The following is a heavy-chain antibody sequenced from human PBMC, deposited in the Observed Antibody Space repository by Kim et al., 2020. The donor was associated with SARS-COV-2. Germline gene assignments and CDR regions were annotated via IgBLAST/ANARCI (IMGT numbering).Heavy chain of an antibody. V-gene: IGHV6-1*01. Sequence: DYAVSLKSRLPIHPDTSKNQFSLQLNSVTPEDTAVYYCAGTPLGSNWFGYWGQGTLVTVSS. D-gene: IGHD3-16*01. CDR3: AGTPLGSNWFGY. J-gene: IGHJ5*01.